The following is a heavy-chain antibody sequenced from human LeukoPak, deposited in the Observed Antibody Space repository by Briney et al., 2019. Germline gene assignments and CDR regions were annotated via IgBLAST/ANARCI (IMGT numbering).Heavy chain of an antibody. V-gene: IGHV4-39*01. CDR1: GGSISSSYYY. D-gene: IGHD5-24*01. Sequence: PSETLSLTCTVSGGSISSSYYYWGWIRQPPGKELEWIGSIYFSGNNYYNPSLKSRVTISVDTSKNQFSLKLNSVTAADTAVYYCARQYGYNLWFFDYWGQGTLVTVSS. CDR2: IYFSGNN. CDR3: ARQYGYNLWFFDY. J-gene: IGHJ4*02.